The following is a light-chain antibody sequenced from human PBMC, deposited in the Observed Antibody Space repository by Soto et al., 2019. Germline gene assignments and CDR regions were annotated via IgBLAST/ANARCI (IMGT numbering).Light chain of an antibody. V-gene: IGKV3-15*01. CDR3: QQYNNGTSVT. CDR1: QSVSRN. J-gene: IGKJ4*01. CDR2: GAS. Sequence: EIVMPQSPATLSVSPGERSTLSCRASQSVSRNLAWYQQKPGQAPRLLIYGASTRATGIPARFSGSGSGTEFTLTISSLQSEDFAVHYCQQYNNGTSVTFGGGTKVDIK.